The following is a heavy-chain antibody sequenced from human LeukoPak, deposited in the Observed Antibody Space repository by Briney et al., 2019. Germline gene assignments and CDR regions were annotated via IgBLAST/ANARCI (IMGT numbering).Heavy chain of an antibody. CDR1: GGSISSSSYY. CDR3: ASGRDGYLPSY. D-gene: IGHD5-24*01. Sequence: SETLSLTCTVSGGSISSSSYYWGWIRQPPGEGLEWIGSIYYSGSTYYNPSLKSRVTISVDTSKNQFSLKLSSVTAADTAVYYCASGRDGYLPSYWGQGTLVTVSS. CDR2: IYYSGST. V-gene: IGHV4-39*07. J-gene: IGHJ4*02.